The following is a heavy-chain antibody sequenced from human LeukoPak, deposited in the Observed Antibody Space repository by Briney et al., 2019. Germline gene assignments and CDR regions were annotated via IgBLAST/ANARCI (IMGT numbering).Heavy chain of an antibody. D-gene: IGHD3-10*01. Sequence: SQTQSLTCTVSGGSISSGSYYWSWIRQPAGKGLEWIGRIYTSGSTNYNPSLKSRVTISVDTSKNQFSLKLSSVTAADTAVYYCAREWDYGSGSYYSPYGMDVWGQGTTVTVSS. V-gene: IGHV4-61*02. CDR1: GGSISSGSYY. J-gene: IGHJ6*02. CDR2: IYTSGST. CDR3: AREWDYGSGSYYSPYGMDV.